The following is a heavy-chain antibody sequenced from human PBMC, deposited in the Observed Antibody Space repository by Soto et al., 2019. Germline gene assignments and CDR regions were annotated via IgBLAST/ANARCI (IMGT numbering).Heavy chain of an antibody. CDR1: GFTFSYYA. Sequence: QVQLVESGGGVVQPGRSLRLSCAASGFTFSYYAMHWVRQAPGKGLEWVAIISYDGSNQYYADSVKGRFTISRDNSKNTLFLQMNSLRADDTAVYYCARDEGLSEYYFDYWGQGTLVTVSS. J-gene: IGHJ4*02. CDR3: ARDEGLSEYYFDY. CDR2: ISYDGSNQ. V-gene: IGHV3-30-3*01.